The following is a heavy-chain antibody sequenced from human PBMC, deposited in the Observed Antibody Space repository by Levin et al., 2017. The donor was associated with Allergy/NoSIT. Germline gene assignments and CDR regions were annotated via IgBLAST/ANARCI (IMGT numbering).Heavy chain of an antibody. V-gene: IGHV3-23*01. CDR3: AIVVRGLDPFDI. CDR2: ISNSGGAT. CDR1: GFTFSSSA. D-gene: IGHD2-21*01. Sequence: GGSLRLSCAASGFTFSSSAMGWVRQAPGKGLEWVSSISNSGGATYYADSVKGRFTISRDSSKNTLYLQMDSLRVEETALYYCAIVVRGLDPFDIWGQGTMVTVSS. J-gene: IGHJ3*02.